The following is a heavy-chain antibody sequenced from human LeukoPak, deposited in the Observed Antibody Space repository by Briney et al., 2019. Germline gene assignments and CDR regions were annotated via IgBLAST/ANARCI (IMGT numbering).Heavy chain of an antibody. J-gene: IGHJ4*02. Sequence: GGSLRLSCAASGFTFNVYNMNWVRQAPGKGLEWVSSISSSSIYIYYADSVKGRFTISRDNANKSLYLQMNSLRAEDTAVYYCARDQRFGNFDYWGQGTLVTVSS. D-gene: IGHD3-10*01. CDR3: ARDQRFGNFDY. CDR2: ISSSSIYI. CDR1: GFTFNVYN. V-gene: IGHV3-21*01.